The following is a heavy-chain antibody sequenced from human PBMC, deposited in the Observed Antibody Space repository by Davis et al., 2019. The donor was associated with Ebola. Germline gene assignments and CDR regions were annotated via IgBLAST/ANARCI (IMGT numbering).Heavy chain of an antibody. CDR3: ARGTITIFGMDV. Sequence: GSLRLSCTVSGGSISSSYWSWIRQPPGKGLEWIGYIYYSESSNYNPSLKSRVTISVDTSKNQFSLKLSSVTAADTAVYYCARGTITIFGMDVWGKGTAVTVSS. D-gene: IGHD3-3*01. J-gene: IGHJ6*04. CDR2: IYYSESS. V-gene: IGHV4-59*12. CDR1: GGSISSSY.